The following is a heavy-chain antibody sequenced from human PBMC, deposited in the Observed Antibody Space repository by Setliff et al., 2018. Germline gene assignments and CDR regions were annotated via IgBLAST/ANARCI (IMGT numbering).Heavy chain of an antibody. J-gene: IGHJ6*03. Sequence: SETLSLTCTVSGASVSGNSYYWGWIRQPPGKGLEWIGSMYYGGGGSTYYNASLKSRVTISVDTSKNQFSLKLNSVTAADTAVYYCVRMSGFLYMDVWGKGTTVTVSS. V-gene: IGHV4-39*07. CDR3: VRMSGFLYMDV. CDR2: MYYGGGGST. D-gene: IGHD3-3*01. CDR1: GASVSGNSYY.